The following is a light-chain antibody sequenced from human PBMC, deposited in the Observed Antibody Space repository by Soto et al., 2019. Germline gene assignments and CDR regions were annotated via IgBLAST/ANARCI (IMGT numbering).Light chain of an antibody. CDR3: GTWDNSLSAFV. J-gene: IGLJ1*01. CDR2: DNN. Sequence: QSVLTQPPSVSAAPGQKVTISCSGSSSNIGNNFVSWYQQLPGTAPKLLIYDNNKRPSGIPDRFSGSKSGTSATLGITGLQTGDEADYYCGTWDNSLSAFVFGAGTKVTLL. CDR1: SSNIGNNF. V-gene: IGLV1-51*01.